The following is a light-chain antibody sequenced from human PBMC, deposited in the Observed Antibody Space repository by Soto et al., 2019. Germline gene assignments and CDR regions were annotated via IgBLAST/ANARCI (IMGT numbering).Light chain of an antibody. CDR3: SSYTRARTYG. V-gene: IGLV2-14*01. CDR2: EVT. CDR1: SSDIGGYNV. Sequence: QSALTQPASVSGSPGQSLTISCTGTSSDIGGYNVVSWYQQHPLKAPKLIIYEVTNRPSGISDRFSASKSGNTASLTISGLQAEDEGDYYCSSYTRARTYGFGTGTKVTVL. J-gene: IGLJ1*01.